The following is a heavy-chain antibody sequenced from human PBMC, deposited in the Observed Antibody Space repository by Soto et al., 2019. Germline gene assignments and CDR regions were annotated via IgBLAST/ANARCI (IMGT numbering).Heavy chain of an antibody. D-gene: IGHD6-6*01. CDR1: GYTFNTYD. J-gene: IGHJ4*02. CDR3: ATSLQLARFEYYLDS. V-gene: IGHV1-8*01. Sequence: QVQLVQSGAEVKKPGASVKVSCKTSGYTFNTYDINWVRQATGQGLEWMGWMSPNSGNTGYAQKFQGRVTMTRNTSLSTAYMERRSLRSEDTAVYHCATSLQLARFEYYLDSWGQGTRVTVST. CDR2: MSPNSGNT.